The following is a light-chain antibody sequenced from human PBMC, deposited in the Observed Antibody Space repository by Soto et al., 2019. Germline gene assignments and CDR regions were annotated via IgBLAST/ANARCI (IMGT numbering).Light chain of an antibody. CDR3: QQYVEGYT. V-gene: IGKV3-20*01. CDR1: QSVSSSY. J-gene: IGKJ2*01. CDR2: GAS. Sequence: EIVLTQSPGTLSLSSGERATLSCRASQSVSSSYLAWYQQKPGQAPRLLIYGASSRATGIPDRFSGSGSGTDFTLTISRLEPEDFAVYYCQQYVEGYTFGQGTKLEIK.